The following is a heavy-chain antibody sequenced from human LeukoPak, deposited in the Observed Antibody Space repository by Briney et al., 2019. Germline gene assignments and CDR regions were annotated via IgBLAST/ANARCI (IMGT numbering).Heavy chain of an antibody. CDR1: GFTFSSSA. Sequence: GGSLRLSCVASGFTFSSSAMQWVRRTPGKGLEWVGRIRSKVNNYATAYSSSVKGRFTVSRDDSKNTTYLQMNSLKAEDTAVYYCTLLHNGYWGQGTLVTVSS. CDR2: IRSKVNNYAT. CDR3: TLLHNGY. J-gene: IGHJ4*02. D-gene: IGHD1-14*01. V-gene: IGHV3-73*01.